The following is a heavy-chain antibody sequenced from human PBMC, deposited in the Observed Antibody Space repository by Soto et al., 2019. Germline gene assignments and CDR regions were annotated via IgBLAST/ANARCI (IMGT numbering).Heavy chain of an antibody. D-gene: IGHD6-13*01. J-gene: IGHJ6*02. Sequence: SETLSLTCTVSGGSISSGGYYWSWIRQHPGKGLEWIGYIYYSGSTYYNPSLKSRVTISVDTSKNQFSLKLSSVTAADTAVYYCARDSRVAAADIGMDVWGQGTTVTVSS. CDR1: GGSISSGGYY. CDR2: IYYSGST. CDR3: ARDSRVAAADIGMDV. V-gene: IGHV4-31*03.